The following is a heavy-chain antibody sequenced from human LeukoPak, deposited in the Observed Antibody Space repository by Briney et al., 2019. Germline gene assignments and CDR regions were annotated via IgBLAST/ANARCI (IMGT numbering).Heavy chain of an antibody. J-gene: IGHJ6*03. Sequence: GGSLRLSCAASGFTFSSYAMSWVRQAPGEGLEWVSSISSSSSYIYYADSVKGRFTISRDNAKNSLYLQMNSLRAEDTAVYYCARVGWYRDIYYYYYMDVWGKGTTVTISS. CDR3: ARVGWYRDIYYYYYMDV. D-gene: IGHD2-15*01. V-gene: IGHV3-21*04. CDR2: ISSSSSYI. CDR1: GFTFSSYA.